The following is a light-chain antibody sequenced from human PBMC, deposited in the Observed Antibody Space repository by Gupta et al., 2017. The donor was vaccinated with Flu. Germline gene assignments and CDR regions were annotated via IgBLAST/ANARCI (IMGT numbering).Light chain of an antibody. V-gene: IGKV1-39*01. Sequence: DIQMTQSPSSLSASVGDRVTITCRASQSISSYLNWYQQKPGKAPKLLIYAASSLQSEVPSRFSGSGSGTDFTLTIISLQPEDFATYYCQQSNTTPRTFGQGTRVEIK. CDR3: QQSNTTPRT. CDR2: AAS. J-gene: IGKJ2*01. CDR1: QSISSY.